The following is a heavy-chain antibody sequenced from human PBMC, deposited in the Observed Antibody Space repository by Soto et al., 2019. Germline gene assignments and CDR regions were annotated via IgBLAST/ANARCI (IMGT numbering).Heavy chain of an antibody. CDR2: ISGSGGST. J-gene: IGHJ4*02. Sequence: SLRLSCAASGFTFSSYAMSWVCQAPGKGLEWVSAISGSGGSTYYADSVKGRFTISRDNSKNTLYLQMNSLRAEDTAVYYCAKDTPLDSSKNYFDYWGQGTLVTVSS. CDR1: GFTFSSYA. CDR3: AKDTPLDSSKNYFDY. V-gene: IGHV3-23*01. D-gene: IGHD3-22*01.